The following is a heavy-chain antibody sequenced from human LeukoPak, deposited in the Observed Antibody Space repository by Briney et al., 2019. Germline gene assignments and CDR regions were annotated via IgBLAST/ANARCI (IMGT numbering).Heavy chain of an antibody. D-gene: IGHD3-10*01. CDR3: TRGAVVTMVRGVIITTLGWFDP. CDR2: IYHSGST. Sequence: PSETLSLTCTVSGGSISTYYWSWIRQSPGKGLEWIGEIYHSGSTNYNPSLKSRVTISVDKSKNQFSLKLSSVTAADTAVYYCTRGAVVTMVRGVIITTLGWFDPWGQGTLVTVSS. J-gene: IGHJ5*02. V-gene: IGHV4-59*01. CDR1: GGSISTYY.